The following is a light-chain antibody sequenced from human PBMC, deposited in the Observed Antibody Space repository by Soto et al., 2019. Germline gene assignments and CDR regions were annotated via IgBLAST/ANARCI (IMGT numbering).Light chain of an antibody. Sequence: QSVLTQPASVSDSPAQSITISCTGTSSDVGGSNFVSWYQQHPGKPPKLIIYDVASRPSGVSNRFSGSKSGSTASLIISRLQTEDEADYYCVSYTSSTTYVFGTGTKV. CDR1: SSDVGGSNF. CDR2: DVA. CDR3: VSYTSSTTYV. J-gene: IGLJ1*01. V-gene: IGLV2-14*03.